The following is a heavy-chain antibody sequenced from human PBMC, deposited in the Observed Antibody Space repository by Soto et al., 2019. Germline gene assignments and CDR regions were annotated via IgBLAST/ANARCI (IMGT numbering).Heavy chain of an antibody. J-gene: IGHJ6*02. CDR2: INHSGST. Sequence: TLSLTCAVYGGSFSGYYWSWIRQPPGKGLEWIGEINHSGSTNYNPSLKSRVTISVDTSKNQFSLKLSSVTAADTAVYYCARGVGYCSSTSCSHYYGMDVWGQGTTVTVSS. CDR3: ARGVGYCSSTSCSHYYGMDV. D-gene: IGHD2-2*01. CDR1: GGSFSGYY. V-gene: IGHV4-34*01.